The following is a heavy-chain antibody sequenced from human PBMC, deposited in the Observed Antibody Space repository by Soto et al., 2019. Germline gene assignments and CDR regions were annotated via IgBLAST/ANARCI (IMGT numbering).Heavy chain of an antibody. Sequence: ASVKVSCKASGGTFSSYAISWVRQAPGQGLEWMGGIIPIFGTANYAQKFQGRVTITADESTSTAYMELSSLRSEDTAVYYCARDILDGYNYDAYWGQGTLVTVSS. V-gene: IGHV1-69*13. CDR3: ARDILDGYNYDAY. J-gene: IGHJ4*02. D-gene: IGHD5-12*01. CDR1: GGTFSSYA. CDR2: IIPIFGTA.